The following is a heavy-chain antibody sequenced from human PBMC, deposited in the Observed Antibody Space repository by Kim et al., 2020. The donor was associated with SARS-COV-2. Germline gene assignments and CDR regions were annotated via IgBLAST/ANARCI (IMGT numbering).Heavy chain of an antibody. CDR3: ARGLGGSYSNAFDI. V-gene: IGHV3-30*01. D-gene: IGHD1-26*01. J-gene: IGHJ3*02. Sequence: ADSVKGRFTISRDNSKNTRYLQMNSLKPEDTAVYYCARGLGGSYSNAFDIWGQGTMVTVSS.